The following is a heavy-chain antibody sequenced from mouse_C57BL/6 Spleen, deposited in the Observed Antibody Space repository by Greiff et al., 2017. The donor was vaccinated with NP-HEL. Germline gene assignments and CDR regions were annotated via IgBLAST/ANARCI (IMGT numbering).Heavy chain of an antibody. V-gene: IGHV5-4*01. CDR3: ARERDDYGEGLAY. Sequence: DVMLVESGGGLVKPGGSLKLSCAASGFTFSSYAMSWVRQTPEKRLEWVATISDGGSYTYYPDNVKGRFTISRDNAKNNLYLQMSHLKSEDTAMYYCARERDDYGEGLAYWGQGTLVTVSA. D-gene: IGHD2-4*01. CDR2: ISDGGSYT. J-gene: IGHJ3*01. CDR1: GFTFSSYA.